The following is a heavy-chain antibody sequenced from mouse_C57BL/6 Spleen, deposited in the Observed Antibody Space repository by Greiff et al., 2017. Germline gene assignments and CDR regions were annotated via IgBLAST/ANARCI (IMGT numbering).Heavy chain of an antibody. CDR3: ARDGSSPFAY. CDR1: GYTFTSYG. Sequence: VHLVESGAELARPGASVKLSCKASGYTFTSYGISWVKQRTGQGLEWIGEIYPRSGNTYYNEKFKGKATLTADKSSSTAYMELRSLTSEDSAVYFCARDGSSPFAYWCQGTLVTVSA. D-gene: IGHD1-1*01. V-gene: IGHV1-81*01. J-gene: IGHJ3*01. CDR2: IYPRSGNT.